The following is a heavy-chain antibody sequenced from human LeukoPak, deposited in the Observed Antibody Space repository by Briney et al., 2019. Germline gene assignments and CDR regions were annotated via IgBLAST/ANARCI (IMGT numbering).Heavy chain of an antibody. D-gene: IGHD1-26*01. J-gene: IGHJ4*02. CDR1: GFTFSSYW. CDR2: IKQDGSEK. V-gene: IGHV3-7*01. CDR3: ARDKIVGATYFDY. Sequence: GGSLRLTCAASGFTFSSYWMSWVRQAPGKGLEWVANIKQDGSEKYYVASVKGRFTISRDNAKNSLYLQMNSLRAEDTAVYYCARDKIVGATYFDYWGQGTLVTVSS.